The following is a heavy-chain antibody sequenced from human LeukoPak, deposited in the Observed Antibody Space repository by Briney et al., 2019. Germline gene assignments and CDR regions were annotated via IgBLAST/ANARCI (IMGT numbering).Heavy chain of an antibody. CDR2: IKSKTDGGTT. CDR1: GFTFSNAW. Sequence: GGSLRLSCAVSGFTFSNAWMSWVRQAPGKGLEWVGRIKSKTDGGTTDYAAPVKGRFTISRDDSKNTLYLQMNSLKTEDTAVYYCTTEYYYDSSGAAKDWGQGTLVTVSS. J-gene: IGHJ4*02. CDR3: TTEYYYDSSGAAKD. V-gene: IGHV3-15*01. D-gene: IGHD3-22*01.